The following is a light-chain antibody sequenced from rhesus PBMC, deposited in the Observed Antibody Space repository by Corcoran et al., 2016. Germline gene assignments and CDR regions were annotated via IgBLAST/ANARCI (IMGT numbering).Light chain of an antibody. J-gene: IGKJ2*01. CDR3: QKYSSSPYS. CDR1: QSVGSS. CDR2: GAS. V-gene: IGKV3-53*01. Sequence: QVILTQSPATLSLSPGERATLSCRASQSVGSSLAWYQQQPGQAPRLLIYGASSRATGIPDRFSGSGSGTEFTLTISSLEPEDFAVYYCQKYSSSPYSFGQGTKVEIK.